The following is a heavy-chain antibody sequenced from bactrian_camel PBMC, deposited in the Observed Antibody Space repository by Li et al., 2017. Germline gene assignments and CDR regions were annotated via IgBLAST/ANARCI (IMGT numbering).Heavy chain of an antibody. J-gene: IGHJ4*01. D-gene: IGHD1*01. CDR3: AADERRDKPDSCWGSRYDYPS. CDR1: VPLFSRYC. CDR2: IDSDGST. Sequence: HVQLVESGGGSVQAGGSVRLSCAVSVPLFSRYCMGWFRQAPGKEREGVATIDSDGSTNYADSVKGRFTISEDNAKGTLTLQMRSLKPEDTAMYYCAADERRDKPDSCWGSRYDYPSWGRGTQVTVS. V-gene: IGHV3S53*01.